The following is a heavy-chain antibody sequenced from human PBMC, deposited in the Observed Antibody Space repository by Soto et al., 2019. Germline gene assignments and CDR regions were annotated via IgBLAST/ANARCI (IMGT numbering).Heavy chain of an antibody. CDR2: ISSSSSYI. V-gene: IGHV3-21*01. CDR1: GFTFSSYW. Sequence: GGSLRLSCAASGFTFSSYWMSWFRQAPGKGLEWVSSISSSSSYIYYADSVKGRFTISRDNAKNSLYLQMNSLRAEDTAVYYCARGPEWELRAWYFEYLGQGT. J-gene: IGHJ4*02. D-gene: IGHD1-26*01. CDR3: ARGPEWELRAWYFEY.